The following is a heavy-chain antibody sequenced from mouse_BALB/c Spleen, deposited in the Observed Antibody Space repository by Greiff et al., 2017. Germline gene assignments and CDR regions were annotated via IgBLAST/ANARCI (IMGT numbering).Heavy chain of an antibody. CDR3: AQLGDY. V-gene: IGHV14-3*02. CDR1: GFNIKDTY. D-gene: IGHD4-1*02. Sequence: VQLKESGAELVKPGASVKLSCTASGFNIKDTYMHWVKQRPEQGLEWIGRIDPANGNTKYDPKFQGKATITADTSSNTAYLQVSSLTSEDTAVYYCAQLGDYWGQGTTLTVSS. CDR2: IDPANGNT. J-gene: IGHJ2*01.